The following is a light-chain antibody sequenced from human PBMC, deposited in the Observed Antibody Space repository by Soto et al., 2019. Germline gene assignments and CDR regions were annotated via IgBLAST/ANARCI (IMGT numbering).Light chain of an antibody. V-gene: IGKV3-20*01. CDR3: KRYGSSKWT. CDR1: QSVSSSY. Sequence: EIVLTQSPGTLSVSPGERATQSCRASQSVSSSYLAWYQQKPGKAPRLLIYGKYSRATGIQERLNGSGTETDFSLSISRLEPEDCAVYYCKRYGSSKWTFGQGTKV. J-gene: IGKJ1*01. CDR2: GKY.